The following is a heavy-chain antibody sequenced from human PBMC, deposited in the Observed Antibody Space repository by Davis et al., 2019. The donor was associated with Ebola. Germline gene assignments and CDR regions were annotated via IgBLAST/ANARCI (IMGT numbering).Heavy chain of an antibody. D-gene: IGHD3-3*01. J-gene: IGHJ6*02. Sequence: AASVKVSCKASGGTFSSYAISWVRQAPGQGLEWMGIINPSGGSTSYAQKFQGRVTMTRDTSTSTVYMELSSLRSEDTAVYYCARVGNSYDFWSGYQDYYYGMDVWGQGTTVTVSS. CDR1: GGTFSSYA. CDR2: INPSGGST. V-gene: IGHV1-46*01. CDR3: ARVGNSYDFWSGYQDYYYGMDV.